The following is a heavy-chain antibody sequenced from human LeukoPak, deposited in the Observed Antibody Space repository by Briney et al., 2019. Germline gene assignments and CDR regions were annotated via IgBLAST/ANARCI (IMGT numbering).Heavy chain of an antibody. CDR2: IYYSGST. CDR3: ARLYSSTFPLY. V-gene: IGHV4-59*08. Sequence: SETLSLTCTVSGGSISSYYWSWLRQPPGQGQEWIGYIYYSGSTNYNPSLKSRVTISVDTSKNQFSLKLSSVTAADTAVYYCARLYSSTFPLYWGQGTLVTVSS. J-gene: IGHJ4*02. D-gene: IGHD6-6*01. CDR1: GGSISSYY.